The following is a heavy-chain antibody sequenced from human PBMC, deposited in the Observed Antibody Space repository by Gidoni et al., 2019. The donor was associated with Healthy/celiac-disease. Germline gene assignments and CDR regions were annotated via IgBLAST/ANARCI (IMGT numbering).Heavy chain of an antibody. D-gene: IGHD5-18*01. V-gene: IGHV4-39*01. J-gene: IGHJ4*02. Sequence: EWIGSIYYSGSTYYNPSLKSRVTISVDTSKNQFSLKLSSVTAADTAVYYCARHTEEDTAMAYWGQGTLVTVSS. CDR2: IYYSGST. CDR3: ARHTEEDTAMAY.